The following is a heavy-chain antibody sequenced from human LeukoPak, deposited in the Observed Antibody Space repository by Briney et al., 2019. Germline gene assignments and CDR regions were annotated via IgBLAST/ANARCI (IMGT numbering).Heavy chain of an antibody. Sequence: ASVKVSCKASGYTFTSYYMHWVRQAPGQGLEWMGIINPSGGSTSYAQKFQGRVTMTRDMSTSTDYMELSSLRSDDTAMYYCARMEMATAIFDYWGQGTLVTVSS. J-gene: IGHJ4*02. V-gene: IGHV1-46*01. CDR1: GYTFTSYY. CDR3: ARMEMATAIFDY. D-gene: IGHD5-24*01. CDR2: INPSGGST.